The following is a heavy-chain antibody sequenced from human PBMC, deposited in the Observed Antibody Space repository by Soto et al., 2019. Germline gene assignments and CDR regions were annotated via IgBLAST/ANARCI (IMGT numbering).Heavy chain of an antibody. CDR2: ISAHNGNT. CDR1: GYIFTIYG. J-gene: IGHJ4*02. Sequence: QVHLVESGAEVKKPGASVKVSCKGSGYIFTIYGITWMRQAPGQGLEWMGWISAHNGNTNYAQKLQGRVTVTRDTSTSTAYMGLRNLRSDDTAVYYCARGRYGDYWGQGALVTVSS. CDR3: ARGRYGDY. D-gene: IGHD1-1*01. V-gene: IGHV1-18*01.